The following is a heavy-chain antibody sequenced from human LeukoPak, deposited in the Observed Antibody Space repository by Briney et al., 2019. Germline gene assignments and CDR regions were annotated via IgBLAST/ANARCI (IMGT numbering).Heavy chain of an antibody. CDR1: GGSFSGYY. D-gene: IGHD3-10*01. CDR3: ARGGWFGESPFDY. CDR2: INHSGST. Sequence: SETLSLTCTVYGGSFSGYYWNWIRQPPGKGLEWIGEINHSGSTNYNPSLKSRVTISVDTSKNQVSLKLSSVTAADTAVYYCARGGWFGESPFDYWGQGTLVTVSS. V-gene: IGHV4-34*01. J-gene: IGHJ4*02.